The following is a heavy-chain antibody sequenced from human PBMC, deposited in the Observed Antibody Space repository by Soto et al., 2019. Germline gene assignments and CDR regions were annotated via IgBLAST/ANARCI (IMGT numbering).Heavy chain of an antibody. CDR2: IKQDGSEK. V-gene: IGHV3-7*01. CDR1: GFTFSSYW. D-gene: IGHD2-2*02. CDR3: ARDCSSASCYSLHALDI. Sequence: GGSLRLSCAASGFTFSSYWMSWVRQAPGKGLEWVANIKQDGSEKYYVDSVKGRFTISRDNAKNSLYLQMNSLRAEDTAVDYCARDCSSASCYSLHALDIWGQGTMVTVSS. J-gene: IGHJ3*02.